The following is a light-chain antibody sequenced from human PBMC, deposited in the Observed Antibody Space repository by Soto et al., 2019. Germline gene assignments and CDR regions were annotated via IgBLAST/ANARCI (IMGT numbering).Light chain of an antibody. V-gene: IGLV1-47*01. CDR2: MND. CDR3: AAWDDSLSGPV. Sequence: QPVLTQPPSASGTPGQRVTISCSGSSSNIGNSYVYWYQQLPGTAPKLLVYMNDQRPSGVPDRVSGSKSATSASLAISGLRSEDEADYYCAAWDDSLSGPVFGGGTKLTVL. J-gene: IGLJ2*01. CDR1: SSNIGNSY.